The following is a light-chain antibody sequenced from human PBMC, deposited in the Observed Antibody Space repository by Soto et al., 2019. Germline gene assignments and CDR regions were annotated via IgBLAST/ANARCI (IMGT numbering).Light chain of an antibody. J-gene: IGLJ2*01. CDR2: DND. Sequence: QSALTQPPSVSAAPGQKVTISCSGRNSNIGNKDVSWYQLFPGTAPKLLIYDNDRRPSVIPDRFSASKSGTLATLAITGLQTGDEADYYCGTWDSSLSVVVFGGGTKVTVL. CDR3: GTWDSSLSVVV. CDR1: NSNIGNKD. V-gene: IGLV1-51*01.